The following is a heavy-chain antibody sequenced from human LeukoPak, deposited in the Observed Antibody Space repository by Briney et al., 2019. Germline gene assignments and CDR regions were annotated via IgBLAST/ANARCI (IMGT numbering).Heavy chain of an antibody. V-gene: IGHV4-39*01. Sequence: SETLSLTCSVSGGSISSSSYYWGWIRQPPGKGLEWIGSIYYSGNTYYNPSLKSRVTISVDTSKNQFSLKLSSVTAADTALFYCARGGIPDYWGQGILVTVSS. CDR2: IYYSGNT. CDR3: ARGGIPDY. J-gene: IGHJ4*02. D-gene: IGHD2-21*01. CDR1: GGSISSSSYY.